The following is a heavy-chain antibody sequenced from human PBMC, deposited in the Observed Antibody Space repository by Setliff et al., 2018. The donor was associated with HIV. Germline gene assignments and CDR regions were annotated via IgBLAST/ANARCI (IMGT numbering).Heavy chain of an antibody. Sequence: GGSLRLSCAASGFTFSGSAMHWVRQASGKGLEWVGRIRSKINNYATAYGASVKGRFTISRDDSENTAYLQMNSLRSDDTAVYYCARLFYDYWSGFYSGDYWGQGTLVTVSS. CDR1: GFTFSGSA. V-gene: IGHV3-73*01. J-gene: IGHJ4*02. CDR2: IRSKINNYAT. CDR3: ARLFYDYWSGFYSGDY. D-gene: IGHD3-3*01.